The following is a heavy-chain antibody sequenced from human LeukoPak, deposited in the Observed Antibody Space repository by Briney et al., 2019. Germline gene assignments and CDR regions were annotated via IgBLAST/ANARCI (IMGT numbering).Heavy chain of an antibody. D-gene: IGHD1-26*01. V-gene: IGHV4-31*03. Sequence: SETLSLTCTVSGGSISNGGYYWSWIRQHPGKGLEWIGYIYYSGNTYYNPSLKSRVTISVDTSNNQFSLNLSSVTAADTAVYDCARDHSGTYFGFYYYGMDVWGQGTTVTVSS. J-gene: IGHJ6*02. CDR3: ARDHSGTYFGFYYYGMDV. CDR2: IYYSGNT. CDR1: GGSISNGGYY.